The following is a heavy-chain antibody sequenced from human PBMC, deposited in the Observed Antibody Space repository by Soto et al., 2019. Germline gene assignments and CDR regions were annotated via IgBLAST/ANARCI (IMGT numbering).Heavy chain of an antibody. Sequence: PSETLSICCSFSDGSVSDNSYYWSWIRQPRGKRLEWIGYVYYSGTTNYNPSLKSRVTISVDLSKNRFSLRLSSVTTADTALYYCARTTAVPNTLRSRYFFDYWGQGTLVTVSS. CDR2: VYYSGTT. J-gene: IGHJ4*02. D-gene: IGHD4-17*01. CDR3: ARTTAVPNTLRSRYFFDY. V-gene: IGHV4-61*01. CDR1: DGSVSDNSYY.